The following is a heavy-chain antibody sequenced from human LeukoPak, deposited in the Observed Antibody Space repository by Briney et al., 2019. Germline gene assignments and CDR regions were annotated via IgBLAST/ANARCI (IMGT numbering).Heavy chain of an antibody. J-gene: IGHJ5*02. CDR3: AREPEITMVRGVIRRGKVREGKGWFDP. CDR1: GYTFTSYY. Sequence: ASVKVSCKASGYTFTSYYMHWVRQAPGQGLEWMGIINPSGGSTSYAQKFQGRVTMTRDTSTSTVYMELSSLRAEDTAVYYCAREPEITMVRGVIRRGKVREGKGWFDPWGQGTLVTVSS. V-gene: IGHV1-46*01. CDR2: INPSGGST. D-gene: IGHD3-10*01.